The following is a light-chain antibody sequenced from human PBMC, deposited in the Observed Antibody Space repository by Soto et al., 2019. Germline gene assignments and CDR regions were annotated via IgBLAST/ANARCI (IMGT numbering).Light chain of an antibody. CDR1: QSVSSSY. CDR2: GAT. J-gene: IGKJ5*01. V-gene: IGKV3-20*01. CDR3: QQYGSSIT. Sequence: IVLKQSPTTLSLSPGERATLSCRASQSVSSSYLAWYQQNPGQAPRLLIFGATSRATGIPDRFSGSGSGTDFTLTISRLEPEDFAVYYCQQYGSSITFGQGTRLENK.